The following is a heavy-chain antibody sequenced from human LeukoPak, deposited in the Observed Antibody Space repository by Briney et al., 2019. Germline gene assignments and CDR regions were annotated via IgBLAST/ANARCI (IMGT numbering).Heavy chain of an antibody. D-gene: IGHD3-22*01. J-gene: IGHJ4*02. CDR2: ISYDGSNK. CDR1: GFTFSSYA. V-gene: IGHV3-30*18. Sequence: PGRSLRLSCAASGFTFSSYAMHWVRQTPGRGLEWVAVISYDGSNKYYADSVKGRFTISRDNSKNTLYLQMNSLRPEDTAVYYCAKGITMIVVHWGQGTLVTVSS. CDR3: AKGITMIVVH.